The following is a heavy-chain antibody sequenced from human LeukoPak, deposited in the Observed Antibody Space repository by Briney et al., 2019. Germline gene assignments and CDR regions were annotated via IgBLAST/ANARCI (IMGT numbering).Heavy chain of an antibody. D-gene: IGHD3-22*01. Sequence: GASVKVSCKASGFTFTSSAMQWVRQARGQRLEWIGWIVVGSGNTNYAQKFQERVTITRDMSTSTAYMELSSLRSEDTAVYYCAAEPYYDSSGYDLWGRGTLVTVSS. CDR1: GFTFTSSA. CDR3: AAEPYYDSSGYDL. CDR2: IVVGSGNT. V-gene: IGHV1-58*02. J-gene: IGHJ2*01.